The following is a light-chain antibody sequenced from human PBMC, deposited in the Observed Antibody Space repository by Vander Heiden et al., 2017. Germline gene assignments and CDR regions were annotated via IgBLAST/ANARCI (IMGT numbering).Light chain of an antibody. CDR1: QSVSSN. CDR3: QQYNNWPPWT. V-gene: IGKV3-15*01. Sequence: EIVMMQSPANLSVSPGERANLSCRASQSVSSNLAWYQQKPGQAPRLLIYGASTRATGIPARFSGSGSGTEFTLTISSLQSEDFAVYYSQQYNNWPPWTFGQGTKVEIK. J-gene: IGKJ1*01. CDR2: GAS.